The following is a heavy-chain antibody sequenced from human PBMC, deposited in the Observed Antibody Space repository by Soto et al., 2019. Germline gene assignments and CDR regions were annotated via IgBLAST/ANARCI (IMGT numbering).Heavy chain of an antibody. V-gene: IGHV1-2*04. Sequence: GASVKVSCKASGYTFTGYYMHWVRQAPGQGLEWMGWINPNSGGTNYAQKFRGWVTMTRDTSISTAYMELSRLRSDDTAVYYCARDSALGGTTIIDYWGQGTLVNV. CDR1: GYTFTGYY. D-gene: IGHD1-1*01. CDR2: INPNSGGT. J-gene: IGHJ4*02. CDR3: ARDSALGGTTIIDY.